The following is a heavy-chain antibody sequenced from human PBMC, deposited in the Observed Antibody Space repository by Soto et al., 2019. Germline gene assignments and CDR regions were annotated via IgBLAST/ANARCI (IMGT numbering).Heavy chain of an antibody. CDR3: AYYSSIAARPVFDY. CDR2: ISGSGGST. Sequence: LRPSCAASGFTFSSYAMTGVGQAPGKGLEWDKAISGSGGSTYYADSVKGRFTISRDNSKYTRYVQMSSLRAEDTAVYYCAYYSSIAARPVFDYCVQGSLVPVSS. V-gene: IGHV3-23*01. D-gene: IGHD6-6*01. CDR1: GFTFSSYA. J-gene: IGHJ4*02.